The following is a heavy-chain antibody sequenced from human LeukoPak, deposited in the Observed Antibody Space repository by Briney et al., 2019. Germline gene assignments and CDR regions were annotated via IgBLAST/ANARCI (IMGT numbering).Heavy chain of an antibody. CDR2: INHSGST. D-gene: IGHD2-15*01. CDR1: GGSFSGYY. CDR3: AGGSVVAAIDY. V-gene: IGHV4-34*01. Sequence: PSETLSLTCAVYGGSFSGYYWSWIRQPPGNGLEWIGEINHSGSTNYNPSLKSRVTISVDTSKNQFSLKLSSVTAADTAVYYCAGGSVVAAIDYWGQGTLVTVSS. J-gene: IGHJ4*02.